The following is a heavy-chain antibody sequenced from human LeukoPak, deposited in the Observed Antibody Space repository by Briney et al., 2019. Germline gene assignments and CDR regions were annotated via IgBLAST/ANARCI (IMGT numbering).Heavy chain of an antibody. CDR3: ASSLQVGAAFDY. J-gene: IGHJ4*02. V-gene: IGHV3-30*03. Sequence: GGSLGLSCAASGFTFSTYSMNWVRQAPGKGLEWVAVISYDGSNKYYADSVKGRFTISRDNSKNTLYLQMNSLRAEDTAVYYCASSLQVGAAFDYWGQGTLVTVSS. CDR1: GFTFSTYS. D-gene: IGHD1-26*01. CDR2: ISYDGSNK.